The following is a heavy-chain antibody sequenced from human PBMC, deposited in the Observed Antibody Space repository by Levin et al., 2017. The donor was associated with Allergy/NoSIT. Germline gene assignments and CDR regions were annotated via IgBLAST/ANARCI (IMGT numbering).Heavy chain of an antibody. CDR3: ARGSSSGSYVVDY. D-gene: IGHD3-10*01. CDR2: IYRGGST. CDR1: GFTVSSSS. V-gene: IGHV3-53*01. J-gene: IGHJ4*02. Sequence: GESLKISCAASGFTVSSSSMTWVRQAPGKGLEWVSVIYRGGSTYYADSVKGRFTISRDNSKNTLYLQMNNLRAEDTALYYCARGSSSGSYVVDYWGQGTLVTVSS.